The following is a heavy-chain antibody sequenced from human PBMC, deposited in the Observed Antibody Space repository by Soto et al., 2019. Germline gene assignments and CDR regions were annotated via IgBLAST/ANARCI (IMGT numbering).Heavy chain of an antibody. J-gene: IGHJ6*01. CDR2: ISYDGSNK. CDR3: AKSQLVPYYYYGMDV. V-gene: IGHV3-30*18. D-gene: IGHD6-6*01. CDR1: GFTFSSYG. Sequence: QVQLVESGGGVVQPGRSLRLSCAASGFTFSSYGMHWVRQAPGKGLEWVAVISYDGSNKYYADSVKGRFTISRDNSKNTLYLQMNSLRAEDTAVYYCAKSQLVPYYYYGMDVW.